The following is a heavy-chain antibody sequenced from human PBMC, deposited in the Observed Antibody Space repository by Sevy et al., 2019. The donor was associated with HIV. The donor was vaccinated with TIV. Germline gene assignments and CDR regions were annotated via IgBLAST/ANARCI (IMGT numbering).Heavy chain of an antibody. CDR1: GFTFSSYW. D-gene: IGHD3-3*01. CDR2: INSDGSST. CDR3: AREGGAVLRFLEWLFYGMDV. V-gene: IGHV3-74*01. J-gene: IGHJ6*02. Sequence: GGSLRLSCAASGFTFSSYWLHWVRQAPGKGLVWVSRINSDGSSTSYADSVKGRFTISRDNAKNTLYLQMNSLRAEDTAVYYCAREGGAVLRFLEWLFYGMDVWGQGTTVTVSS.